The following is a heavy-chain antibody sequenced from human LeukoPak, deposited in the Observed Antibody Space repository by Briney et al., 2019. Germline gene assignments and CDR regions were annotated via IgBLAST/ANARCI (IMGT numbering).Heavy chain of an antibody. CDR1: GFTFSSYA. J-gene: IGHJ4*02. D-gene: IGHD3-22*01. Sequence: GGSLRLSCAASGFTFSSYAMSWVRQAPGKGLEWVSAISGSGGSTYYADSVKGRFTISRDNSKNTLYLQMNSLRAEDTAVYYCAKVGYYDSSGYSKWYHFDYWGQGTLVTVSS. CDR2: ISGSGGST. CDR3: AKVGYYDSSGYSKWYHFDY. V-gene: IGHV3-23*01.